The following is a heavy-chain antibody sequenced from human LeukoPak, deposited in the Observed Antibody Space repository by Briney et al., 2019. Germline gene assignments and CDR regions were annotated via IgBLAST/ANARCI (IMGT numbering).Heavy chain of an antibody. CDR2: INPNSGGT. Sequence: ASVKVSCKASGYTFTGYYMHWVRQAPGQGLEWMGWINPNSGGTNYAQKFQGRVTMTRVTSISTAYMELSRLRSDDTAVYYCARDAEQQGGTHLDDYWGQGTLVTVSS. D-gene: IGHD2-15*01. CDR1: GYTFTGYY. J-gene: IGHJ4*02. V-gene: IGHV1-2*02. CDR3: ARDAEQQGGTHLDDY.